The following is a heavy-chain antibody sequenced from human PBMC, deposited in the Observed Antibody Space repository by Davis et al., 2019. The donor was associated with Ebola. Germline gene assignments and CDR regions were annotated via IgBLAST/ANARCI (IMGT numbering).Heavy chain of an antibody. CDR1: GDSISSYY. CDR3: ARVGRGLIAGYFDY. J-gene: IGHJ4*02. Sequence: PSETLSLTCTVSGDSISSYYWSWIRQPPGKGLEWIGYIYYSGSTYYNPSLKSRVTISVDTSKNQFSLKLSSVTAADTAVYYCARVGRGLIAGYFDYWGQGTLVTVSS. CDR2: IYYSGST. V-gene: IGHV4-59*12. D-gene: IGHD6-13*01.